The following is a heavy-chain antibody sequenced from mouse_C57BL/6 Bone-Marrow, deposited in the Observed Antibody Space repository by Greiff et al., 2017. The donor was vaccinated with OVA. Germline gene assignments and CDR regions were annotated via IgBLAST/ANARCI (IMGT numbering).Heavy chain of an antibody. V-gene: IGHV1-81*01. Sequence: VQLQQSGAELARPGASVKLSCKASGYTFTSYGISWVKQRTGQGLEWIGEIYPRSGNTYYNEKFKGKATLTADKSSSTAYMELRSLTSEDSAVYFCAREGWDPFAYWGQGTLVTASA. CDR3: AREGWDPFAY. CDR1: GYTFTSYG. D-gene: IGHD1-1*02. CDR2: IYPRSGNT. J-gene: IGHJ3*01.